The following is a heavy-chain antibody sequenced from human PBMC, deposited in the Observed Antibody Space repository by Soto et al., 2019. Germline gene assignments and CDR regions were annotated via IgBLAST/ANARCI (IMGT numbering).Heavy chain of an antibody. J-gene: IGHJ4*02. CDR1: GDTFSSYA. D-gene: IGHD3-22*01. CDR3: ARVGPAHYYDSSGYYSPLDY. V-gene: IGHV1-69*01. Sequence: QVQLVQSGAEVKKPGSSVKVSCKASGDTFSSYAINWVRQAPGQGLEWRGGIIPMFGTANYAQKFKGRVTITAGESTSTVYMELSSRRSEDTAVYYCARVGPAHYYDSSGYYSPLDYWGQGTLVTVSS. CDR2: IIPMFGTA.